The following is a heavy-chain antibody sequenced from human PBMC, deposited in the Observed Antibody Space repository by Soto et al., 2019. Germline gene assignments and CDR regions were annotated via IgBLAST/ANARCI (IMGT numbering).Heavy chain of an antibody. J-gene: IGHJ4*02. V-gene: IGHV3-30-3*01. D-gene: IGHD3-3*01. CDR2: ISYDGSNK. CDR3: ARDPIYDSPFDY. Sequence: GGSLRLSCAAPGFTFSSYAMHWVRQAPGKGLEWVAVISYDGSNKYYADSVKGRFTISRDNSKNTLYLQMNSLRAEDTAVYYCARDPIYDSPFDYWGQGTLVTVSS. CDR1: GFTFSSYA.